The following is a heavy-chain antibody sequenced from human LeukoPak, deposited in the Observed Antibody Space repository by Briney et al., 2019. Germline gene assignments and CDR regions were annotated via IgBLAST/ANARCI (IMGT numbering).Heavy chain of an antibody. Sequence: SETLSLTCTVSGGSISSYYWSWIRQPAGKGLEWIGRIYTSGSTNYNPSLKSRVTMSVDTSRNQFSLKLSSVTAADTAVYFCARGAEYYAIWRGYAGYSDYWGQGISVTVSS. D-gene: IGHD3-3*01. CDR1: GGSISSYY. CDR3: ARGAEYYAIWRGYAGYSDY. V-gene: IGHV4-4*07. CDR2: IYTSGST. J-gene: IGHJ4*02.